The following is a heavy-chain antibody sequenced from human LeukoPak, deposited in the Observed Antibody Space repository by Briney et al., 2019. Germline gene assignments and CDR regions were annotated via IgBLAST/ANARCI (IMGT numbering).Heavy chain of an antibody. J-gene: IGHJ4*02. Sequence: PSETLSLTCTVSGGSISSSSYYWGWIRQPPGKGLEWVGSIYYSGSTYYNPSLKSRVTISVDTSKNQFSLKLSSVTAADTAVYYCARNPLGEWGQGTLVTVSS. D-gene: IGHD3-10*01. V-gene: IGHV4-39*07. CDR2: IYYSGST. CDR3: ARNPLGE. CDR1: GGSISSSSYY.